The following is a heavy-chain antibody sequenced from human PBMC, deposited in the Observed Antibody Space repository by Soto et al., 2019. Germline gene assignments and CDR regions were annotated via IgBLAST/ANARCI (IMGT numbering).Heavy chain of an antibody. CDR1: GFTFDTYS. V-gene: IGHV3-21*01. CDR2: ITSSSYI. CDR3: AASGWSQVTQSFDY. J-gene: IGHJ4*02. Sequence: GGSLRLSCAASGFTFDTYSMNWIRQTPGKGLEWVSSITSSSYIYYADSVKGRFTISRDNAKNSLYLQMYSLRPEDTAVYYCAASGWSQVTQSFDYWGQGTLVTVS. D-gene: IGHD6-19*01.